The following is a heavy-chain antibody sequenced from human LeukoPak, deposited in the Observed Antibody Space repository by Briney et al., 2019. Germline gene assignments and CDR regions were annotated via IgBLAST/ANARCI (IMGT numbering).Heavy chain of an antibody. CDR1: GGSISSGDYY. Sequence: SETLSLTCTVSGGSISSGDYYWSWVRQPPGKGLEWIGYIYYSGSTYYNPSLKSRVTISVDTSKNQFSLKLSSVTAADTAVYYCARHANLDYDFWSGSPPDNWYYFDYWGQGTLVTVSS. D-gene: IGHD3-3*01. CDR2: IYYSGST. V-gene: IGHV4-30-4*01. J-gene: IGHJ4*02. CDR3: ARHANLDYDFWSGSPPDNWYYFDY.